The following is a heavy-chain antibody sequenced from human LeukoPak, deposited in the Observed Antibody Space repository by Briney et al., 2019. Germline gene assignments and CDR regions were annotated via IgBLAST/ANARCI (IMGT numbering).Heavy chain of an antibody. Sequence: GGSLRLSCAASGFTFSDYYMSWIRQAPGKGLEWVSYISSSGSTIYYADSVKGRFTISRDNAKNSLYLQMNSLRAEDTAVYYCARDRSFLGTYDRDFDYWGQGTLVTVSS. CDR1: GFTFSDYY. CDR2: ISSSGSTI. CDR3: ARDRSFLGTYDRDFDY. J-gene: IGHJ4*02. D-gene: IGHD1-26*01. V-gene: IGHV3-11*04.